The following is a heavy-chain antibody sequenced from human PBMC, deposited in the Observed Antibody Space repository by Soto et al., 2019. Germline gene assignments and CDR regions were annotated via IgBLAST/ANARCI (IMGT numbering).Heavy chain of an antibody. CDR3: ASLTRIAAAGHDAFDI. J-gene: IGHJ3*02. CDR1: GGSISSGGYS. CDR2: IYHSGST. V-gene: IGHV4-30-2*01. Sequence: PSETLSLTCAVSGGSISSGGYSWSWIRQPPGKGLEWIGYIYHSGSTYYNPSLKSRVTISVDRSKNQFSLKLSSVTAADTAVYYCASLTRIAAAGHDAFDIWGQGTMVTVSS. D-gene: IGHD6-13*01.